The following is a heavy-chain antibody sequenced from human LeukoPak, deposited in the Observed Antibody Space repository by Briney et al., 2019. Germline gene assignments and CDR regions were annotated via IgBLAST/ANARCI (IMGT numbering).Heavy chain of an antibody. CDR2: IKNSGATS. V-gene: IGHV3-23*01. CDR1: GFTFSSYD. Sequence: SGGSLRLSCAASGFTFSSYDMSWVRQAPGKGLEWVSGIKNSGATSYYADSVKGRFTISRDNSKNTLYLEMNSLRVEDTAVYYCAKEPGPWGQGTLVTVSS. CDR3: AKEPGP. J-gene: IGHJ5*02.